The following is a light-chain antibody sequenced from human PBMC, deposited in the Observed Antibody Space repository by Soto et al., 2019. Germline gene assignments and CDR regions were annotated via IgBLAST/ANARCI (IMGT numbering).Light chain of an antibody. CDR1: SSDVGGNVY. J-gene: IGLJ2*01. Sequence: QSALTQPPSASGSPGQSVTISCTGTSSDVGGNVYVSWYQQHPGRVPKLMIYEVNKRPSGVPDRFSGSKSGNTASLTVSGLQAEDEADYYCSSYAGSSIEVVFGGGTTLTVL. V-gene: IGLV2-8*01. CDR3: SSYAGSSIEVV. CDR2: EVN.